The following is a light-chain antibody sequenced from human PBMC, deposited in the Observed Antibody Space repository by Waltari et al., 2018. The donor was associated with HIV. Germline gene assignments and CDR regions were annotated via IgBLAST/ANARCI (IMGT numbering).Light chain of an antibody. Sequence: SYELTQPPSVSVSPGQTASIPCSGDKLGDNYACWYQQKPGHSPVLVIYQDSKRPSGIPERFSGSNSGNTATLTISGTRAMDEADYYCQEWDSSRVVFGGGTKLTVL. CDR2: QDS. J-gene: IGLJ2*01. CDR1: KLGDNY. CDR3: QEWDSSRVV. V-gene: IGLV3-1*01.